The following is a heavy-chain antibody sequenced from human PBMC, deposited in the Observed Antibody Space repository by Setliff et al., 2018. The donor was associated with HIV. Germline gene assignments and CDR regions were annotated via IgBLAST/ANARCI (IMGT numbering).Heavy chain of an antibody. CDR1: GGSISRGYY. CDR2: INHSGST. V-gene: IGHV4-38-2*02. D-gene: IGHD3-22*01. Sequence: SETLSLTCTFSGGSISRGYYWSWIRQPPGKGLEWIGEINHSGSTNYNPSLKSRVTISVDPSKNQFSLKLSSVPAADTAVYYCARGLSFYDPGGFDYWGQGTLVTVSS. J-gene: IGHJ4*02. CDR3: ARGLSFYDPGGFDY.